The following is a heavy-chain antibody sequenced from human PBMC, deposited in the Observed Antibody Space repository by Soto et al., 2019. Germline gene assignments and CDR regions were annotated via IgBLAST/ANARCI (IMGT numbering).Heavy chain of an antibody. D-gene: IGHD6-13*01. J-gene: IGHJ4*02. CDR2: IYWDDDK. CDR1: GFSLSTSGVG. V-gene: IGHV2-5*02. Sequence: QITLKESGPTLVKPTQTLTLTCTFSGFSLSTSGVGVGWIRQPPGKALEWLALIYWDDDKRYSPSLKSRLTITTDTSKNKVVLTMTNMNPVDTATYYCAHTSSHGWGYSSSWYADYWGQGTLVTVSS. CDR3: AHTSSHGWGYSSSWYADY.